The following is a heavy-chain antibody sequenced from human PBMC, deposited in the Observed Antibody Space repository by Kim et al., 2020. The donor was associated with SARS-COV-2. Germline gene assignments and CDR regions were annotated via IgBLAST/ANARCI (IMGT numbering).Heavy chain of an antibody. CDR1: GFTVSSNY. V-gene: IGHV3-66*02. CDR2: IYSGGST. D-gene: IGHD1-1*01. CDR3: ARAPPTGTSDY. Sequence: GGSLRLSCAASGFTVSSNYMSWVRQAPGKGLEWVSVIYSGGSTYYADSVKGRFTISRDNSKNTLYLQMNSLRAEDTAVYYCARAPPTGTSDYWGQGTLVTVSS. J-gene: IGHJ4*02.